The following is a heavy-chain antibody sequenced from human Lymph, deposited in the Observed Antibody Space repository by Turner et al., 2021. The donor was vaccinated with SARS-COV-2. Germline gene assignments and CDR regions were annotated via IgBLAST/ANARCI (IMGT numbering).Heavy chain of an antibody. J-gene: IGHJ5*02. Sequence: EVQLVESGGGLVQPGRSLRLSCAASGFTLDDYAMHWVRQAPGKGLEWGSGISCNSGTIGYADSVKGRFIISRDNAKNSLYLQMNSLRAEDTALYYCARDSVGERQWLVTWFDPWGQGTLVTVSS. D-gene: IGHD6-19*01. CDR3: ARDSVGERQWLVTWFDP. CDR2: ISCNSGTI. CDR1: GFTLDDYA. V-gene: IGHV3-9*01.